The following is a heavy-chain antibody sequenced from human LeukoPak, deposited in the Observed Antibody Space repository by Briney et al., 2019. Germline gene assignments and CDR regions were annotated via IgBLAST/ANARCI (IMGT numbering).Heavy chain of an antibody. CDR3: AKAGEQQWLRMHFDD. CDR2: ISGSGGST. V-gene: IGHV3-23*01. J-gene: IGHJ4*02. D-gene: IGHD5-18*01. CDR1: GFTFSSYA. Sequence: GGSLRLSCAASGFTFSSYAMSWVRQAPGKGLEWVSAISGSGGSTYYADSVKGRFTISRDKSKNTLYLQMKSLRAEDTDVYYCAKAGEQQWLRMHFDDWGQGTVVTVSS.